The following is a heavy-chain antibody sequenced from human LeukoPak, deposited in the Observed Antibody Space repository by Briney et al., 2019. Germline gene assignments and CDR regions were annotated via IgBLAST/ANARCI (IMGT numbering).Heavy chain of an antibody. J-gene: IGHJ5*02. V-gene: IGHV3-74*03. CDR1: GFTISNYW. CDR3: APQQTYSPYNWFDP. CDR2: IHPDGSIT. Sequence: GGSLRLSCVGSGFTISNYWMHWVRQAPGTGLVWVSRIHPDGSITTYADSVKGRFTISRDNAKDTLYLQMNSLRAEDTAVYYCAPQQTYSPYNWFDPWGQGTLVTVSS. D-gene: IGHD5-12*01.